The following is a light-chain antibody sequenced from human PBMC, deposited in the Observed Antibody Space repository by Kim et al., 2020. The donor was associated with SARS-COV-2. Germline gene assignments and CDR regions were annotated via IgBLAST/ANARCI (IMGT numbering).Light chain of an antibody. CDR1: QKLGTY. CDR3: QYRTNWLT. Sequence: SLSPGDRTTLYCWASQKLGTYLAWYQPRPGQSPKLLRYDASNRAIGVPARFSGSGSGTDFTLTISSLEPEDFAIYYCQYRTNWLTFGGGTKVDIK. J-gene: IGKJ4*01. CDR2: DAS. V-gene: IGKV3-11*01.